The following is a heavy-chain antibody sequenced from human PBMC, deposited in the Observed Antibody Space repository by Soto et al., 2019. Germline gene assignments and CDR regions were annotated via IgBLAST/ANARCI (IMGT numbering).Heavy chain of an antibody. CDR3: AKLPGDILTEGNFDY. D-gene: IGHD3-9*01. J-gene: IGHJ4*02. Sequence: PGGSLRLSCAASGFTFSSYAMSWVRQAPGKGLEWVSAISGSGGSTYYADSVKGRFTISRDNSKNTLYLQMNSLRAEDTAVYYCAKLPGDILTEGNFDYWGQGTLVTVSS. CDR2: ISGSGGST. V-gene: IGHV3-23*01. CDR1: GFTFSSYA.